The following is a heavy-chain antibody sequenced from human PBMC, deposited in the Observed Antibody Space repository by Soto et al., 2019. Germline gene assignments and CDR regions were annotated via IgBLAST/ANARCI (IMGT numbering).Heavy chain of an antibody. CDR3: AAHAGGGGY. CDR2: IYSGGYT. D-gene: IGHD3-10*01. J-gene: IGHJ4*02. V-gene: IGHV3-53*01. CDR1: GFTVSNNY. Sequence: EVQLVESGGGLIQPGGSLRLSCAVSGFTVSNNYMSWVRQAPGKGLEGVSVIYSGGYTAYGDSVKGRFTISRDNSKNTPYLQMNSLGAGDPAGFSGAAHAGGGGYWGQGTLVTVSS.